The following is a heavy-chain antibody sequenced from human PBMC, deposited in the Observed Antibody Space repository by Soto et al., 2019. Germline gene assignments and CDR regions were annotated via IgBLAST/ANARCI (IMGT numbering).Heavy chain of an antibody. CDR1: GYTFTSYD. CDR3: ARRRYDFWSGYGPQGAFDI. J-gene: IGHJ3*02. D-gene: IGHD3-3*01. Sequence: ASVKVSCKASGYTFTSYDINWVRQATGQGLEWMGWMNPNSGNTGYAQKFQGRVTMTRNTSISTAYMELSSLRSEDTAVYYCARRRYDFWSGYGPQGAFDIWGQGTMVTVSS. V-gene: IGHV1-8*01. CDR2: MNPNSGNT.